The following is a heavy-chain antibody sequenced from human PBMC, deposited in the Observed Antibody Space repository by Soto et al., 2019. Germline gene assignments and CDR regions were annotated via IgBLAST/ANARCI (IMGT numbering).Heavy chain of an antibody. D-gene: IGHD5-12*01. CDR1: GYTFTGHY. CDR2: IGPESGAT. V-gene: IGHV1-2*02. Sequence: QVQLMQSGAEVKKPGASVKVSCKASGYTFTGHYIHWVRQAPEQGPEWMGEIGPESGATRYAQKFQGRVTMTMDMSITTVYMELSNLSPDDTAVYYCGRGRSGQIVVFYWGQGTPVTVSS. CDR3: GRGRSGQIVVFY. J-gene: IGHJ4*02.